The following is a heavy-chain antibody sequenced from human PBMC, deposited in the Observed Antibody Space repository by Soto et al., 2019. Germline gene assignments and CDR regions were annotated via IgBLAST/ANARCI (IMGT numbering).Heavy chain of an antibody. CDR1: GYTFTSYG. CDR3: ARDLGLVSSSWYYFDS. CDR2: ISAYNGNT. V-gene: IGHV1-18*01. D-gene: IGHD6-13*01. J-gene: IGHJ4*02. Sequence: ASVKVSCKASGYTFTSYGISWVRQAPGQGLEWMGWISAYNGNTNYAQKLQGRVTMTTDTSTSTAYMELRSLRSDDTAVYYCARDLGLVSSSWYYFDSWGQGTLVTVSS.